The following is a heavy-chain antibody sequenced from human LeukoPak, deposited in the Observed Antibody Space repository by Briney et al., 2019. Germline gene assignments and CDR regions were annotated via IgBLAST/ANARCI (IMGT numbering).Heavy chain of an antibody. CDR3: ARDYKGWLAYFDY. CDR1: GYTFTSYG. D-gene: IGHD5-24*01. Sequence: AASVKVSCKASGYTFTSYGISWVRQAPGQGLEWMGWISAYNGNTNYAQKLQGRVTMTTDTSTSTAYTELRSLRSDDTAVYYCARDYKGWLAYFDYWGQGTLVTVSS. J-gene: IGHJ4*02. CDR2: ISAYNGNT. V-gene: IGHV1-18*01.